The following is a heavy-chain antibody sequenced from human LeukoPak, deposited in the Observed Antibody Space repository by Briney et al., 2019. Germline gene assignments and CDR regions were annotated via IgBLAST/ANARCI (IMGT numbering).Heavy chain of an antibody. J-gene: IGHJ4*02. CDR3: ASARGSGSYYELDY. D-gene: IGHD3-10*01. V-gene: IGHV1-2*02. CDR1: GYTFTGYY. CDR2: INPNSGGT. Sequence: ASVKVSCKASGYTFTGYYMHWVRQAPGRGLEWMGWINPNSGGTNYAQKFQGRVTMTRDTSISTAYMELSRLRSDDTAVHYCASARGSGSYYELDYWGQGTLVTVSS.